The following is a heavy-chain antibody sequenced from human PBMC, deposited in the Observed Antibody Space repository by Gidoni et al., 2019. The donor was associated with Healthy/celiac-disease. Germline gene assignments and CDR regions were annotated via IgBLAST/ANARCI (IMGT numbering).Heavy chain of an antibody. CDR1: GGSFSGYY. J-gene: IGHJ6*02. CDR3: ARAGARVEWLLFHYYYGMDV. CDR2: INHSGST. V-gene: IGHV4-34*01. Sequence: QVQLQQWGAGLLKPSETLSLTCAVYGGSFSGYYWSWIRQPPGKGLEWIGEINHSGSTNYNPSLKSRVTISVDTSKNQFSLKLSSVTAADTAVYYCARAGARVEWLLFHYYYGMDVWGQGTTVTVSS. D-gene: IGHD3-3*01.